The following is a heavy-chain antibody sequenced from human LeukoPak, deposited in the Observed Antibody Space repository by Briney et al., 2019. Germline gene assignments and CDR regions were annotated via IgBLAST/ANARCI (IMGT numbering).Heavy chain of an antibody. J-gene: IGHJ4*02. CDR2: IWYDGSNK. CDR1: GFTFSSYW. CDR3: ARDRAVATIYDY. Sequence: AGGSLRLSCAASGFTFSSYWMHWVRQAPGKGLEWVAVIWYDGSNKYYADSVKGRFTISRDNSKNTLYLQMNSLRAEDTAVYYCARDRAVATIYDYWGQGTLVTVSS. D-gene: IGHD5-12*01. V-gene: IGHV3-33*08.